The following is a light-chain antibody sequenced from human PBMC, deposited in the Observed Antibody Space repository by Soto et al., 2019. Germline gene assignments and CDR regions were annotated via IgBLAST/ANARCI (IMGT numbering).Light chain of an antibody. CDR2: DTS. Sequence: EIVMTQSPATLSVSPGERATLSCRASHSVSSKLAWYQQRPGQAPRLLIYDTSSRATGIPARFSGSGSGTDFTLTITSLEPEDFAVYYCQHRTSWPTTFGRGTKVDIK. J-gene: IGKJ1*01. CDR3: QHRTSWPTT. V-gene: IGKV3-11*01. CDR1: HSVSSK.